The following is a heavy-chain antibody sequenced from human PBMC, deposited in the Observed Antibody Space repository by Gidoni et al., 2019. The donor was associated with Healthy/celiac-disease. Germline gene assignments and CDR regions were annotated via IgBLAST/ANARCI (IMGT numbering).Heavy chain of an antibody. V-gene: IGHV5-51*01. D-gene: IGHD5-18*01. CDR2: RYPGNSDT. Sequence: VQLVQSRSEVQHPGDSLQRSCMSSGYCYTIYWIGWVRPLPGKGLEWLGSRYPGNSDTRYSPSSQGQVTISADKSISTAYLQGSSLKASDTAMYYGARHGGESYGYYYGIDVWGQGTMVTVSS. CDR3: ARHGGESYGYYYGIDV. CDR1: GYCYTIYW. J-gene: IGHJ6*01.